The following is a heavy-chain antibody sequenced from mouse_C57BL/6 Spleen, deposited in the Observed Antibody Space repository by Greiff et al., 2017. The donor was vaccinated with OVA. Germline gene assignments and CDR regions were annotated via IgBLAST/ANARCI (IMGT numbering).Heavy chain of an antibody. CDR1: GFNIKDYY. J-gene: IGHJ4*01. Sequence: EVQRVESGAELVKPGASVKLSCTASGFNIKDYYMHWVKQRTEQGLEWIGRIDPEDGETKYAPKFQGKATITADTSSNTAYLQLSSLTSEDTAVYYCARLGYGNYGTYYAMDYWGQGTSVTVSS. V-gene: IGHV14-2*01. CDR3: ARLGYGNYGTYYAMDY. D-gene: IGHD2-1*01. CDR2: IDPEDGET.